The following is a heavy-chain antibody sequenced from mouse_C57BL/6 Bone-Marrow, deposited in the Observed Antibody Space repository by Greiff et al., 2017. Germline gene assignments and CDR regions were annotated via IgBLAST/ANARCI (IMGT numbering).Heavy chain of an antibody. Sequence: QVQLQQPGAELVMPGASVKLSCKASGYTFTSYWMHWVKQRPGQGLEWIGDIYPGSGSTNYNEKFKSKATLTVDTSSSTAYMQLSSLTSEDSAVYYCARGGYGGYAMDYWGQGTSVTVSS. CDR2: IYPGSGST. V-gene: IGHV1-55*01. CDR1: GYTFTSYW. D-gene: IGHD3-1*01. CDR3: ARGGYGGYAMDY. J-gene: IGHJ4*01.